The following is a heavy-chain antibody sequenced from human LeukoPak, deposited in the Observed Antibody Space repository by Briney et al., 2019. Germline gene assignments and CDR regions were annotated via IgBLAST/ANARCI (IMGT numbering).Heavy chain of an antibody. CDR3: VTYSPSSSVDS. CDR2: VFYTGRP. D-gene: IGHD6-6*01. CDR1: SGSISSKNYY. J-gene: IGHJ4*02. Sequence: KTSETLSLTCTVSSGSISSKNYYWGWVRQPPGEGLEWIGNVFYTGRPYFNPSLESRATFSVDTSKNQFSLRLSSVTAADTAVYYCVTYSPSSSVDSWGQGTLVTASS. V-gene: IGHV4-39*01.